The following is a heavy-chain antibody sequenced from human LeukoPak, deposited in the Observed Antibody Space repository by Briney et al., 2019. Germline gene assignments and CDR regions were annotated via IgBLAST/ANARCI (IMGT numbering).Heavy chain of an antibody. CDR3: ARYLTRAYSFDP. J-gene: IGHJ5*02. CDR2: IFYSGST. V-gene: IGHV4-39*07. Sequence: SETLSLTCTVSGGSISSRSYYWGWLRQPPGKGLEWVASIFYSGSTYHNPSLKSRVTISVDTSKSQFSLKLSSVTAADTALYYCARYLTRAYSFDPWGQGTLVTVSS. CDR1: GGSISSRSYY.